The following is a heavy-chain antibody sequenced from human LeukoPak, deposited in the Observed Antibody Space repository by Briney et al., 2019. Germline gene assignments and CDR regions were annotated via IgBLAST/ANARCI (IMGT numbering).Heavy chain of an antibody. J-gene: IGHJ4*02. CDR2: IYPGDSDT. Sequence: GESLKISCKGSGYSFTSYWIGWVRQMPGKGLEWMGIIYPGDSDTRYSPSFQGQVTISADKSISTAYLQWSSLKASDTAMYYCARGVEEADSSGTRPAYFFDYWGQGTLVTVSS. CDR1: GYSFTSYW. V-gene: IGHV5-51*01. D-gene: IGHD3-22*01. CDR3: ARGVEEADSSGTRPAYFFDY.